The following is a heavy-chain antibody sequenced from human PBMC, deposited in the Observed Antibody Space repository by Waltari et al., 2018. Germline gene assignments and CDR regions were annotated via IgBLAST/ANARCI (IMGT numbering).Heavy chain of an antibody. CDR2: ISSSSRYI. CDR3: ARDVGNTYYYDSSN. D-gene: IGHD3-22*01. J-gene: IGHJ4*02. V-gene: IGHV3-21*01. CDR1: GFTFSSYS. Sequence: EVQLVESGGGLVKPGGSLRLSCAASGFTFSSYSMNWVRQAPGKGLEWVSSISSSSRYIYYADSVKGRFTISRDNAKNSLYLQMNSLRAEDTAVYYCARDVGNTYYYDSSNWGQGTLVTVSS.